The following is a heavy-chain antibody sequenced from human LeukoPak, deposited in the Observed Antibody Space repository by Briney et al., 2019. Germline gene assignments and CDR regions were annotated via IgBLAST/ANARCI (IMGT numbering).Heavy chain of an antibody. Sequence: SETLSLTCAAYGGSFSGYYWSWIRQPPGKGLEWIGEINHSGSTNYNPSLKSRVTISVDTSKSQFSLKLSSVTAADTAVYYCARGVYIAAAQYAYWGQGTLVTVSS. J-gene: IGHJ4*02. CDR3: ARGVYIAAAQYAY. CDR1: GGSFSGYY. D-gene: IGHD6-13*01. CDR2: INHSGST. V-gene: IGHV4-34*01.